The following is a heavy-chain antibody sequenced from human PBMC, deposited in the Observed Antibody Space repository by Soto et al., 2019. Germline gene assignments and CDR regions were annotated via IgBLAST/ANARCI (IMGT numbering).Heavy chain of an antibody. D-gene: IGHD1-26*01. Sequence: QVQLVQSGAEVKKPGASVKVSCKASGYTFTGHYMHWVRQAPGQGLEWMGWINPNSGGTNYAQKFQGWVTMTRDTSISTAYMELSRLRSDDTAVYYCARESVGATRDAFDIWGQGTMVTVSS. CDR2: INPNSGGT. CDR3: ARESVGATRDAFDI. V-gene: IGHV1-2*04. J-gene: IGHJ3*02. CDR1: GYTFTGHY.